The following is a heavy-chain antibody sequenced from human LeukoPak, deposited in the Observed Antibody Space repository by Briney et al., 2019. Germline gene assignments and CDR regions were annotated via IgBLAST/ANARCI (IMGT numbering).Heavy chain of an antibody. CDR1: GFTFDDYA. CDR3: AKDKFTAAGHSYFDS. D-gene: IGHD6-13*01. V-gene: IGHV3-9*01. J-gene: IGHJ4*02. Sequence: GGSLRLSCAASGFTFDDYAMHWVRQAPGKGVEWVSGIAWNSGIMGYADSVKGRFAISRDNATNSLYLQMDSLRPEDTALYYCAKDKFTAAGHSYFDSWGQGTLVTVSS. CDR2: IAWNSGIM.